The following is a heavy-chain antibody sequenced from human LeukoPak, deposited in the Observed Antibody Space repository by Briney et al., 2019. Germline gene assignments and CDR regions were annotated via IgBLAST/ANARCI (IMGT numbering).Heavy chain of an antibody. CDR3: EKGSGKQWLVLYPLDY. J-gene: IGHJ4*02. V-gene: IGHV3-23*01. Sequence: GGSLRLSCAASGFTFSSYAMSWVRQAPGKGLEWVSAISGSGGSTYYADSVKGRFTISRDNSKDTLYLQMNSLRAEDTAVYYCEKGSGKQWLVLYPLDYWGKGTLVTVSS. CDR1: GFTFSSYA. CDR2: ISGSGGST. D-gene: IGHD6-19*01.